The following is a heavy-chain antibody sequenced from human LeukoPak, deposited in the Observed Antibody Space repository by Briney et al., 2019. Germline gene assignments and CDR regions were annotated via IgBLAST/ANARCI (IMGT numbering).Heavy chain of an antibody. CDR1: GGSISSDSYY. CDR2: LYYSGST. J-gene: IGHJ3*02. Sequence: SETLSLTCTVSGGSISSDSYYWGWIRRPPGKGLEWIGSLYYSGSTYYNPSLKSRVSISVDTSKRQFSLRLSSATAADTAVYYCARRPGGLGAFDIWGQGTMVTVSS. CDR3: ARRPGGLGAFDI. D-gene: IGHD6-19*01. V-gene: IGHV4-39*01.